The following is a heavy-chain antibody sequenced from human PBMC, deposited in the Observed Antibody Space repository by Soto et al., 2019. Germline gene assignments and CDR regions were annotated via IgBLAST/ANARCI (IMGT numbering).Heavy chain of an antibody. CDR3: ASSVDIRLLEWFHPDYYYYYGMEV. J-gene: IGHJ6*01. CDR1: GVTFSSYA. CDR2: IIPSFGTS. V-gene: IGHV1-69*13. Sequence: ASVKVACKASGVTFSSYAISWVRQAPGQGLEWMGWIIPSFGTSDYSQKFQGRVTITADQSTSTAYMELSSLRPEHTAVYYCASSVDIRLLEWFHPDYYYYYGMEVWGQGTPVTLSS. D-gene: IGHD3-3*01.